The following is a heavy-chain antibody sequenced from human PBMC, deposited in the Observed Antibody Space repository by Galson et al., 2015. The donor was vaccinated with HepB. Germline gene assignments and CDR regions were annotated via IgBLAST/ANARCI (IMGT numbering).Heavy chain of an antibody. Sequence: ETLSLTCAVYGGSFSGYYWSWIRQPPGKGLEWIGEINHSGSTNYNPSLKSRVTISVDTSKNQFSLKLSSVTAADTAVYYCARGEGLGISDWYFDLWGRGTLVTVSS. CDR1: GGSFSGYY. D-gene: IGHD7-27*01. J-gene: IGHJ2*01. V-gene: IGHV4-34*01. CDR3: ARGEGLGISDWYFDL. CDR2: INHSGST.